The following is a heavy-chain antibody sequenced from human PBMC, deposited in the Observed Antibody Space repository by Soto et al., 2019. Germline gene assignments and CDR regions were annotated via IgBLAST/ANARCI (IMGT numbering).Heavy chain of an antibody. CDR2: ISYDGSNK. J-gene: IGHJ6*02. CDR3: AGEAPGPAYGMDV. Sequence: GGSLRLSCAASGFTFSSYAMHWVRQAPGKGLEWVAVISYDGSNKYYADSVKGRFTISRDNSKNTLYLQMNSLRAEDTAVYYCAGEAPGPAYGMDVWGQGTTVTVSS. V-gene: IGHV3-30-3*01. CDR1: GFTFSSYA.